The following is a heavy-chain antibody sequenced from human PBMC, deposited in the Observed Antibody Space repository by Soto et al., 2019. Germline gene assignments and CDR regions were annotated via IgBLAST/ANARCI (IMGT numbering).Heavy chain of an antibody. Sequence: QVQLVESGGGVVQPGRSLRLSCAASGFTFSSYGMHWVRQAPGKGLEWVAVISYDGSNKYYADSVKGRFTISRDNSKNTLYLQMNSRRAEDTAVYYCASSYGNFDYWGQGTLVTVSS. CDR1: GFTFSSYG. CDR3: ASSYGNFDY. J-gene: IGHJ4*02. D-gene: IGHD5-18*01. CDR2: ISYDGSNK. V-gene: IGHV3-30*03.